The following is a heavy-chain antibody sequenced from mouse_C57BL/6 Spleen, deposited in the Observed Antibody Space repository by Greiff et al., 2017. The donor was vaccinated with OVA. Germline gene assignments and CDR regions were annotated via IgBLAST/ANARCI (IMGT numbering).Heavy chain of an antibody. CDR3: GGGYYGKEGVMDC. J-gene: IGHJ4*01. Sequence: VQLQQSGPELVKPGASVKISCKASGYSFTDYNMNWVKQSNGKSLEWIGVINPNYGTTSYNQKFKGKATLTVDQSSSTAYMQLNSLPSEDSAVYFCGGGYYGKEGVMDCWGQGTSVTVSS. V-gene: IGHV1-39*01. CDR2: INPNYGTT. D-gene: IGHD2-1*01. CDR1: GYSFTDYN.